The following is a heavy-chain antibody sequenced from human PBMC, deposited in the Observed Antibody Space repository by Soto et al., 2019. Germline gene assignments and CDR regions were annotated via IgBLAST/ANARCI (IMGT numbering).Heavy chain of an antibody. J-gene: IGHJ3*02. Sequence: GASVKVSCKASGYTFTSYYMHWVRQAPGQGLEWMGIINPSGGSTSYAQKFQGRVTMTRDTSTSTVYMELSSLRSEDTAVYYCASATGEGSGYFDAFDIWGQGTMVTVSS. D-gene: IGHD3-22*01. V-gene: IGHV1-46*01. CDR1: GYTFTSYY. CDR3: ASATGEGSGYFDAFDI. CDR2: INPSGGST.